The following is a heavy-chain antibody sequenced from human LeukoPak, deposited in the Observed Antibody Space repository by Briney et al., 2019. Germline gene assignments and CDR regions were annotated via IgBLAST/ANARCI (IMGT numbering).Heavy chain of an antibody. CDR1: GGTFSNYA. V-gene: IGHV1-69*13. Sequence: SVTVSCKASGGTFSNYAINWVRQAPGPGLEWMGGIIPLFGTANYAQKFQGRVTITADESTSTVYMELKSLKSEDTAVYYCARGWDYDSGGRPTAYVYWGQGTLVTVSS. D-gene: IGHD3-22*01. J-gene: IGHJ4*02. CDR2: IIPLFGTA. CDR3: ARGWDYDSGGRPTAYVY.